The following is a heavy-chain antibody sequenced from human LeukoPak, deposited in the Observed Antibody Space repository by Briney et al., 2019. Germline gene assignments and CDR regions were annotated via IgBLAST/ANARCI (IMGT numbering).Heavy chain of an antibody. V-gene: IGHV3-33*06. D-gene: IGHD3-10*01. Sequence: GGSLRLSCAASGFTFSSYGMHWVRQAPGKGLDWVAVIWYDGSNKYYADSVKGRFTISRDNSKNTLYLQMNSLRAEDTAVYYCAKPSGPGSDGYIDYWGQGTLVTVSS. CDR3: AKPSGPGSDGYIDY. CDR2: IWYDGSNK. CDR1: GFTFSSYG. J-gene: IGHJ4*02.